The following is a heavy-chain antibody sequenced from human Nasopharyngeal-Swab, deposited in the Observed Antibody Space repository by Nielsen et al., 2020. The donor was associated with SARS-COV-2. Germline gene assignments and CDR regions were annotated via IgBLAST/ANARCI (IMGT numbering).Heavy chain of an antibody. D-gene: IGHD5-18*01. CDR3: ARDFLGRGYSYGYEDYYYYGMDV. J-gene: IGHJ6*02. Sequence: SETLSLICTVSGGSISSGGYYWSWIRQHPGKGLEWIGYIYYSGSTYYNPSLKSRVTISVDTSKNQFSLKLSSVTAADTAVYYCARDFLGRGYSYGYEDYYYYGMDVWGQGTTVTVSS. CDR1: GGSISSGGYY. CDR2: IYYSGST. V-gene: IGHV4-31*03.